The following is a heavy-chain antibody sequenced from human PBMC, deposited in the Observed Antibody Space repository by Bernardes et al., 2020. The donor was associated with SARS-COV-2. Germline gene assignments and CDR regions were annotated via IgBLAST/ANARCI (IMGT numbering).Heavy chain of an antibody. J-gene: IGHJ4*02. D-gene: IGHD6-19*01. CDR1: GGTFSSYA. CDR2: IIPMFGTA. CDR3: ARPKGYSSGWYSDPFDY. Sequence: SVKVSCKAPGGTFSSYAITWVRQAPGQGLEWMGRIIPMFGTANYAQKFQGRVTITADESTTTAYMELSSLRSEDTAVYYCARPKGYSSGWYSDPFDYWGQGTLVTVSS. V-gene: IGHV1-69*13.